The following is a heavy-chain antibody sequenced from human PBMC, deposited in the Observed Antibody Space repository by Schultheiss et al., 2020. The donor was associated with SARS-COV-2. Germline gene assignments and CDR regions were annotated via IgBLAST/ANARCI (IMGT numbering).Heavy chain of an antibody. CDR1: GFTFSSYG. CDR2: ISYDGSNK. D-gene: IGHD3-10*01. CDR3: AKQHVLLWFGELSPPYGMDV. J-gene: IGHJ6*02. Sequence: GGSLRLSCAASGFTFSSYGMHWVRQAPGKGLEWVAVISYDGSNKYYADSVKGRFTISRDNSKNTLYLQMNSLRAEDTAVYYCAKQHVLLWFGELSPPYGMDVWGQGTTVTVSS. V-gene: IGHV3-30*18.